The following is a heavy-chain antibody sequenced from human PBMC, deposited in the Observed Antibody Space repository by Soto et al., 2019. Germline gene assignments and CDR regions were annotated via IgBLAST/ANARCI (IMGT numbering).Heavy chain of an antibody. D-gene: IGHD1-26*01. CDR2: IYHSGST. J-gene: IGHJ4*02. V-gene: IGHV4-30-2*01. CDR3: ARLVGATGYFDY. CDR1: GGSISSGGYS. Sequence: PSETLSLTCAVSGGSISSGGYSWSWIRQPPGEGLEWIGYIYHSGSTYYNPSLKSRVTISVDRSKNQFSLKLSSVTAADTAVYYCARLVGATGYFDYCGQGTLGTVAS.